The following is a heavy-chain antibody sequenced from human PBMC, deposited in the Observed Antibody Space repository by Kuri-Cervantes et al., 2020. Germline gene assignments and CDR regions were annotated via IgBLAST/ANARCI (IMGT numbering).Heavy chain of an antibody. CDR1: GGTFSSYA. CDR3: ARGGDDYLGYFDL. D-gene: IGHD5-24*01. Sequence: SVKVSCKASGGTFSSYAISWVRQAPGQGLEWMGGIIPIFGTANYAQKFQGRVTITADESTSTVYMELSSPRSEDTAVFYCARGGDDYLGYFDLWGRGTLVTVSS. CDR2: IIPIFGTA. V-gene: IGHV1-69*13. J-gene: IGHJ2*01.